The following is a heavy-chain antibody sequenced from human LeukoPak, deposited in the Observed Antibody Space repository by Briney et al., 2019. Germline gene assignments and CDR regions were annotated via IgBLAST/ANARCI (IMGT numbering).Heavy chain of an antibody. CDR3: ARGSDSSGYPGF. CDR2: INPNSGGT. D-gene: IGHD3-22*01. J-gene: IGHJ4*02. Sequence: ASVKVSCKTSGYTFTDYYMHWVRQAPGQGLEWMGWINPNSGGTNSAQKFQGRVTMTRDTSVSTAYMELSRLTSGDTAVYHCARGSDSSGYPGFWGQGTLVTVSS. V-gene: IGHV1-2*02. CDR1: GYTFTDYY.